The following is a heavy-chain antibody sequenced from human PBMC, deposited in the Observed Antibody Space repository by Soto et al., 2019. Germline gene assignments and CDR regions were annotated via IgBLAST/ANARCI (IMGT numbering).Heavy chain of an antibody. D-gene: IGHD2-21*02. CDR3: ARSIVVVTAADY. Sequence: QVQLVQSGAEVKKPGASVKVSCKASGYTFTSYAMHWVRQAPGQRLEWMGWINAGKGHTKYSQKLQGXVXIXRNXSASTAYMELSSLRSEDTAVYYCARSIVVVTAADYWGQRTLVTVSS. CDR2: INAGKGHT. CDR1: GYTFTSYA. V-gene: IGHV1-3*01. J-gene: IGHJ4*02.